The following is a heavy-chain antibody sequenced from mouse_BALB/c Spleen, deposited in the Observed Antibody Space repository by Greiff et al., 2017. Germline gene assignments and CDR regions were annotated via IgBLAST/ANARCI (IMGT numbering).Heavy chain of an antibody. CDR1: GFTFNTYA. CDR2: IRSKSNNYAT. CDR3: VRHGADYFDY. V-gene: IGHV10-1*02. Sequence: EVKLVESGGGLVQPKGSLKLSCAASGFTFNTYAMNWVRQAPGKGLEWVARIRSKSNNYATYYADSVKDRFTISRDDSQSMLYLQMNNLKTEDTAMYYCVRHGADYFDYWGQGTTLTVSS. J-gene: IGHJ2*01.